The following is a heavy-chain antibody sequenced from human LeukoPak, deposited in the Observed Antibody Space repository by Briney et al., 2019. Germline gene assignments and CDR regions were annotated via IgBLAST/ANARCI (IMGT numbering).Heavy chain of an antibody. CDR2: VTPNSGNT. CDR1: GYTFTSYD. D-gene: IGHD5-18*01. J-gene: IGHJ4*02. CDR3: ARLRVRGYGYGPWEGPTWLDY. Sequence: ASVKVSCKASGYTFTSYDINWVRQATGQGLEWIGWVTPNSGNTGYAQKFQGRVTITRDTSISTAYLELSSLRSEDTAVYYCARLRVRGYGYGPWEGPTWLDYWGQGTLVTVSS. V-gene: IGHV1-8*03.